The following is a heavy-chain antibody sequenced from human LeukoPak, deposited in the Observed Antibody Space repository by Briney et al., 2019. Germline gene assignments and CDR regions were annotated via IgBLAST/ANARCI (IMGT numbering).Heavy chain of an antibody. J-gene: IGHJ6*02. CDR1: GYTFTGYY. Sequence: GASVTVSCKASGYTFTGYYMHWVRQAPGQGLEWMGWINPNSGGTNYAQKFQGRVTMTRDTSNSTAYMELSRLRSDDTAVYYCARCVGATRLSYYGMDVWGQGTTVTVSS. CDR3: ARCVGATRLSYYGMDV. CDR2: INPNSGGT. D-gene: IGHD1-26*01. V-gene: IGHV1-2*02.